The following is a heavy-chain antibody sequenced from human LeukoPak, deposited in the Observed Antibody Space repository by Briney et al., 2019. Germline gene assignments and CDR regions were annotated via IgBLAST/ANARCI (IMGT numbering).Heavy chain of an antibody. CDR2: IIPIFGTA. D-gene: IGHD2-15*01. CDR1: GGTFSSYA. J-gene: IGHJ6*04. V-gene: IGHV1-69*13. CDR3: GGPYCSGGSCYSRVKYGMDV. Sequence: SVKVPCKASGGTFSSYAISWVRQAPGQGLEWMGGIIPIFGTANYAQKFQGRVTITADESTSTAYMELGSLRSEDTAVYYCGGPYCSGGSCYSRVKYGMDVWGKGTTVTVSS.